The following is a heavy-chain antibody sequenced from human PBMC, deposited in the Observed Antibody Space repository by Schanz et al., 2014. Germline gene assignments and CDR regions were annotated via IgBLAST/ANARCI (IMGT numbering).Heavy chain of an antibody. J-gene: IGHJ4*02. Sequence: EVQLLESGGGLVQPGGSLRLSCAASGFTFTNYAMSWVRQAPGKGLEWVSYIGNGGVTIYYADSVKGRFTISRDNSKNTLYLQMNSLRPEDTAVYYCARSRSGFYFDYWGQGTLVTVSS. CDR3: ARSRSGFYFDY. D-gene: IGHD1-26*01. V-gene: IGHV3-23*01. CDR1: GFTFTNYA. CDR2: IGNGGVTI.